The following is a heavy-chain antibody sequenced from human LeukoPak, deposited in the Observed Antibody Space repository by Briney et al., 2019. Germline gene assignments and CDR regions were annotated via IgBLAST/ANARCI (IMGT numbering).Heavy chain of an antibody. CDR2: IYHSGST. D-gene: IGHD1-26*01. V-gene: IGHV4-38-2*02. CDR3: AREGRATTTDY. Sequence: PSETLSLTCAVSGGSISSGYYWGWIRQPPGKGLEWIGSIYHSGSTYYNPSLKSRVTISVDTSKNQFSLKLSSVTAADTAVYYCAREGRATTTDYWGQGTLVTVSS. J-gene: IGHJ4*02. CDR1: GGSISSGYY.